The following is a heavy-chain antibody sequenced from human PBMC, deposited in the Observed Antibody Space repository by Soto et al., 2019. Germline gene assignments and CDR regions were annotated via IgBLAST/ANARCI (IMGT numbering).Heavy chain of an antibody. D-gene: IGHD6-19*01. CDR2: IIPIFGTA. CDR1: GGTFSSYA. J-gene: IGHJ6*02. CDR3: ARGSDGYSSGWYPDYYYYGMDV. Sequence: SVKVSCKASGGTFSSYAISWVRQSPGQGLEWMGGIIPIFGTANYAQKFQGRVTITADESTGTAYMELSSLRSEDTAVYYRARGSDGYSSGWYPDYYYYGMDVWGQGTTVTVSS. V-gene: IGHV1-69*13.